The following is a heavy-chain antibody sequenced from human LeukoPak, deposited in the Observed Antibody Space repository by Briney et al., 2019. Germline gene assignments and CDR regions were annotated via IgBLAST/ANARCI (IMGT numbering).Heavy chain of an antibody. D-gene: IGHD2-8*01. Sequence: SVTVSCKASGGTFSSYAISWVRQAPGQGLEWMGGIIPIFGTANYAQKFQGRVTITADESTSTAYMELSSLRSEDTAVYYCASSNGVCYYRPACGMDVWGQGTTVTVSS. CDR2: IIPIFGTA. V-gene: IGHV1-69*13. J-gene: IGHJ6*02. CDR1: GGTFSSYA. CDR3: ASSNGVCYYRPACGMDV.